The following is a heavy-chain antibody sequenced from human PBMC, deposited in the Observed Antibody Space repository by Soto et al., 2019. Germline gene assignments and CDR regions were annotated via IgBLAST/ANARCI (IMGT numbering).Heavy chain of an antibody. V-gene: IGHV3-33*01. J-gene: IGHJ4*02. CDR1: GFTFSSYG. CDR3: ARDPGWIAAATEDC. CDR2: IWYDGSNK. Sequence: QVQLVESGGGVVQPGRSLRLSCAASGFTFSSYGMHWVRQAPGRGLEWVAVIWYDGSNKYYADSVKGRFTISRDNSKNTLYLQMNSLRAEDTAVYYCARDPGWIAAATEDCWGQGTLVTVSS. D-gene: IGHD6-13*01.